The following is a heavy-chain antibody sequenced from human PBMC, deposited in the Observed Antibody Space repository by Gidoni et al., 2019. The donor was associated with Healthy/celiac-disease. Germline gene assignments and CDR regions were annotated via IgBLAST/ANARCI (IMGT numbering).Heavy chain of an antibody. D-gene: IGHD3-10*01. V-gene: IGHV4-61*02. CDR1: GGSISSGSYY. CDR2: IDTSGST. Sequence: QVQLQESGPGLVKPSQTLSLTCTVSGGSISSGSYYWSWIRQPAGKGLEWIGRIDTSGSTNYNPSLKSRVTMSVDRSKNQFSLKLSSVTAADTAVYYCARGAGRLNIDYWGQGTLVTVSS. J-gene: IGHJ4*02. CDR3: ARGAGRLNIDY.